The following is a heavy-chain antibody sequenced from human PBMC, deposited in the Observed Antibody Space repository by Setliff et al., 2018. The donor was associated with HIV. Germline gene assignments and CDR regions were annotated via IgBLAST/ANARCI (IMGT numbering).Heavy chain of an antibody. J-gene: IGHJ5*02. V-gene: IGHV3-48*01. CDR2: ISSSSTTV. Sequence: PGGSLRLSCAASGFSFSSYTMNWVRQAPGKGLEWVSYISSSSTTVYYADSVKGRFTISRDNAKNSLYLQMNSLRAEDTAVYYCAREALSSGWPNWFDPWGQGTLVTVSS. CDR1: GFSFSSYT. CDR3: AREALSSGWPNWFDP. D-gene: IGHD6-19*01.